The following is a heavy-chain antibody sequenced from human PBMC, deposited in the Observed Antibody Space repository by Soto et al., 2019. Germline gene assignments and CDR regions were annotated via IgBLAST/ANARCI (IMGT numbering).Heavy chain of an antibody. Sequence: GGSLRLSCAASGFIFSSYGMHWVRQTPGKWLEWLAVVWYDGTHKYYADSVKGRFSISRDNSKNTLDLQMNSLRAEDTALYYCARAVIVVVPAAHEPYYFSGLDVWGQGXTVTVYS. D-gene: IGHD2-2*01. CDR2: VWYDGTHK. CDR3: ARAVIVVVPAAHEPYYFSGLDV. J-gene: IGHJ6*02. V-gene: IGHV3-33*01. CDR1: GFIFSSYG.